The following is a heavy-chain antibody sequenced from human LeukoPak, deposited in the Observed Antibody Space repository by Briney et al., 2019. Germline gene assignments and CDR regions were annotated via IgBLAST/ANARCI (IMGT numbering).Heavy chain of an antibody. CDR2: INPNSGGT. J-gene: IGHJ4*02. CDR3: ARVRVGEDLDY. D-gene: IGHD3-16*01. CDR1: GYTFTGYY. V-gene: IGHV1-2*02. Sequence: ASVKVSCKASGYTFTGYYMHWVRQAPGQGLEWMGWINPNSGGTNYAQKFQGRVTMTRDATISAAYMELSRLTSDDTAVYYCARVRVGEDLDYWGQGTLVTVSS.